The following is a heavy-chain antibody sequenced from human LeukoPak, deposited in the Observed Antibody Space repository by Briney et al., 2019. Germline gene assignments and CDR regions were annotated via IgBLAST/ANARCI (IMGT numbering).Heavy chain of an antibody. Sequence: GGSLRLSCAASGFTFSSYAMHWVRQAPGKGLEWVAVISYDGSNKYYADSVKGRFTIYRDNSKNTLYLQMNSLRAEDTAVYYCARDGIAAAVWDAFDIWGQGTMVTVSS. CDR1: GFTFSSYA. D-gene: IGHD6-13*01. V-gene: IGHV3-30-3*01. CDR3: ARDGIAAAVWDAFDI. CDR2: ISYDGSNK. J-gene: IGHJ3*02.